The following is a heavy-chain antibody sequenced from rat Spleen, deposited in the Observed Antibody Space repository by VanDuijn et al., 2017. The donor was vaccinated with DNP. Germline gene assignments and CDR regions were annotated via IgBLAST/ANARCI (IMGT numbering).Heavy chain of an antibody. CDR2: INYSGGT. CDR1: GYSITSGY. V-gene: IGHV3-1*01. Sequence: EVLLQESGPGLVKPSQSLSLTCSVTGYSITSGYGWNWIRKFPGDKMEWIGYINYSGGTGYNPSLKSRISITRDTSNNQFFLQLSSITAEDTATYYCARGAGSPYWYFDFWGPGTMVTVSS. J-gene: IGHJ1*01. CDR3: ARGAGSPYWYFDF. D-gene: IGHD5-1*01.